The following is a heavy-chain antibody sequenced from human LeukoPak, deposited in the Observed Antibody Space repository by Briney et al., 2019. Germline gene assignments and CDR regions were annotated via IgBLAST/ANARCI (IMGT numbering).Heavy chain of an antibody. D-gene: IGHD3-22*01. J-gene: IGHJ4*02. CDR1: GFTLNMYS. CDR3: ARDHHYYDSSGYLDY. V-gene: IGHV3-48*01. Sequence: PGGSLRLSCAASGFTLNMYSMNWGRPAPGKGLEWVSYVSSSSSLIYYSDSVRGRFTISRDSATNSLYLQMNSLRAEDTAVHYCARDHHYYDSSGYLDYWGQGTLVTVSS. CDR2: VSSSSSLI.